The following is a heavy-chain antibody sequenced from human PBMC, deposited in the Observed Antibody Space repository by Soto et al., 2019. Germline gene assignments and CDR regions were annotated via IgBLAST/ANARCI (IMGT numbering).Heavy chain of an antibody. J-gene: IGHJ5*02. D-gene: IGHD3-22*01. CDR1: GGAILDSTYY. V-gene: IGHV4-39*01. CDR2: IFYSGGT. CDR3: ARQATGYYYGWFDP. Sequence: SETLSLTCTVSGGAILDSTYYWARIRQPPGKGLEWIGTIFYSGGTFYTPSLKSRVTMSVDTSKNQFSLKLTSVTAADTAVYFCARQATGYYYGWFDPWGQGTLVTVSS.